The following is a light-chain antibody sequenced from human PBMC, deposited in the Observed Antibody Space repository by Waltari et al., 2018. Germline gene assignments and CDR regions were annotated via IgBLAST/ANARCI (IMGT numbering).Light chain of an antibody. Sequence: QSALTQPASVSGSPGQSITISCIGTSSDVGGYNYIPWYQQPPGKAPKLMIYEVSNRPSGVSNRFSASKSGNTASLTISGLQAEDEADYYCSSYTSSSTVVFGGGTKLTVL. V-gene: IGLV2-14*01. CDR3: SSYTSSSTVV. CDR2: EVS. J-gene: IGLJ2*01. CDR1: SSDVGGYNY.